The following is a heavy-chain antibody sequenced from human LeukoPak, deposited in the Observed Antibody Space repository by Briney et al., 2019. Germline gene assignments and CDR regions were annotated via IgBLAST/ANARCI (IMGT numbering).Heavy chain of an antibody. V-gene: IGHV4-59*05. CDR2: INYRGST. CDR3: ARPPLCRGGTCNDY. J-gene: IGHJ4*02. Sequence: PSETLSLTCTVSGGSISTYYWSWIWQSPGKGLEWIGSINYRGSTHYNPSLKSRVIISVDPSNNQFSLKLTSMTAADTAVYYCARPPLCRGGTCNDYWGQGTLVTVSS. D-gene: IGHD2-15*01. CDR1: GGSISTYY.